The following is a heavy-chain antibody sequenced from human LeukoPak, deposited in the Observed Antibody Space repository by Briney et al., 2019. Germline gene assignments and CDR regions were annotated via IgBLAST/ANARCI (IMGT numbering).Heavy chain of an antibody. CDR3: ASSKGDSYGSGSYYDHGDY. Sequence: PSETLSLTCTVSGGSISSSSYYWGWIRQPPGKGLEWIGSIYYSGSTYNNPSLKSRVTISLDSSKKQFYLKLSSVTAADTALYYCASSKGDSYGSGSYYDHGDYWGQGTLVTVSS. D-gene: IGHD3-10*01. J-gene: IGHJ4*02. CDR2: IYYSGST. V-gene: IGHV4-39*07. CDR1: GGSISSSSYY.